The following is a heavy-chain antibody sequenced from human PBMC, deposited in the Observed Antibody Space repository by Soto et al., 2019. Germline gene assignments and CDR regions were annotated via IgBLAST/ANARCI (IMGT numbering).Heavy chain of an antibody. CDR2: IFPGYSDT. D-gene: IGHD2-8*02. CDR3: AAGYSTGLDAFDI. CDR1: GYNFANFW. J-gene: IGHJ3*02. V-gene: IGHV5-51*01. Sequence: EVQLVQSGAEAKKPGESLRISCKGSGYNFANFWIGWVRQMPGKGLEWMGMIFPGYSDTKNSPSLEGQITMSVDKSDSSAYLQWRSLKASDTAIYYCAAGYSTGLDAFDIWGQGTMVTVSS.